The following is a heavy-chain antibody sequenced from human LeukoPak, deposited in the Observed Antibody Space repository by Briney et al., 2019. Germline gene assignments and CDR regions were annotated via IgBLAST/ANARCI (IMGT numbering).Heavy chain of an antibody. V-gene: IGHV1-46*01. D-gene: IGHD6-19*01. CDR1: GYTFTSYG. CDR3: ARDLQEGAVAGDAADY. CDR2: INPSGGST. J-gene: IGHJ4*02. Sequence: ASVKVSCKASGYTFTSYGISWVRQAPGQGLEWMGIINPSGGSTSYAQKFQGRVTMTRDTSTSTVYMELSSLRSEDTAVYYCARDLQEGAVAGDAADYWGQGTLVTVSS.